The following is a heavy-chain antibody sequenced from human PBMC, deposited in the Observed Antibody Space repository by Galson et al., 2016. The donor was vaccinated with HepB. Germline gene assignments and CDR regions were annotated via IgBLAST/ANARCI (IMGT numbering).Heavy chain of an antibody. J-gene: IGHJ4*02. D-gene: IGHD1-1*01. CDR1: GFSLTNYA. Sequence: SLRLSCAASGFSLTNYAMTWVRQAPGTGLEWVSGISSYGRDTYYTDSVKGRFIISRDTSTNTVYLQMNSLRADDTAVYYCGRTTYTSGGYWGQGTLVTVS. CDR2: ISSYGRDT. V-gene: IGHV3-23*01. CDR3: GRTTYTSGGY.